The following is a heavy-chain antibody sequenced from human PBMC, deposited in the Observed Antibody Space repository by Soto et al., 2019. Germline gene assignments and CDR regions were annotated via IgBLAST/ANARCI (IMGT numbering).Heavy chain of an antibody. V-gene: IGHV1-69*12. CDR1: GGTFSSYA. CDR2: IIPIFGTA. D-gene: IGHD2-21*02. Sequence: QVQLVQSVAEVKKPGSSVKVSCKASGGTFSSYAISWVRQAPGQGLEWMGGIIPIFGTANYAQKFQGRVTITADESTSTAYMELSSLRSEDTAVYYCARDDGTGYCGGDCYPGTLDLWGRGTLVTVSS. CDR3: ARDDGTGYCGGDCYPGTLDL. J-gene: IGHJ2*01.